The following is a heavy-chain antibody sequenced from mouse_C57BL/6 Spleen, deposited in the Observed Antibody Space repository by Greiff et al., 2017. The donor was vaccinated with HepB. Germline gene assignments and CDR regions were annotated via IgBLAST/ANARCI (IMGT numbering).Heavy chain of an antibody. CDR1: GYTFTSYW. CDR2: IDPSDSYT. CDR3: AREFTTVVAKGYFDV. V-gene: IGHV1-50*01. Sequence: QVQLQQPGAELVKPGASVKLSCKASGYTFTSYWMQWVKQRPGQGLEWIGEIDPSDSYTNYNQKFKGKATLTVDTSSSTAYMQRSSLTSEDSAVYYSAREFTTVVAKGYFDVWGTGTTVTVSS. J-gene: IGHJ1*03. D-gene: IGHD1-1*01.